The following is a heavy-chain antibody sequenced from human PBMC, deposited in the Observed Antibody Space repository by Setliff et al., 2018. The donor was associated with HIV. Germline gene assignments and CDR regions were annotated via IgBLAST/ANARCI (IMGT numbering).Heavy chain of an antibody. Sequence: SETLSLTCTVSGGSISSFYWSWIRQPPGKGLEWIGYIYTSGSTNYNPSLKSRVTMSVDTSKNQFSLKLSSVTVADTAVYYCARDLVGATVGFDYWGQGTLVTVSS. CDR2: IYTSGST. CDR1: GGSISSFY. J-gene: IGHJ4*02. V-gene: IGHV4-4*09. CDR3: ARDLVGATVGFDY. D-gene: IGHD1-26*01.